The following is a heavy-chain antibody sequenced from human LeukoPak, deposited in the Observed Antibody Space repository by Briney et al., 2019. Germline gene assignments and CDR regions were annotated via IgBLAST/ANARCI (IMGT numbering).Heavy chain of an antibody. D-gene: IGHD3-3*01. CDR1: GYTFTNYA. Sequence: ASVKVSCKASGYTFTNYAIHWVRQAPGQRPEWMGRINAGNGNTKYSQTFQDRVTVTRDKSASTAYMELSSLRSEDTAVYYCARGIWSSHKADYYLDQWGQGTLVAVSS. J-gene: IGHJ4*02. CDR2: INAGNGNT. CDR3: ARGIWSSHKADYYLDQ. V-gene: IGHV1-3*01.